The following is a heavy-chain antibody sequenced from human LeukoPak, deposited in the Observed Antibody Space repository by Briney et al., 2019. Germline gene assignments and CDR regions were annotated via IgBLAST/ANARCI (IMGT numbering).Heavy chain of an antibody. D-gene: IGHD6-13*01. CDR3: ASQQQLVTYLGY. CDR1: GYTFTSYG. CDR2: ISAYNGNT. J-gene: IGHJ4*02. Sequence: GASVKVSCKASGYTFTSYGISWVRQAPGQGLEWMGWISAYNGNTKYSQKFQGRVTITRDTSASTAYMELSSLRSEDTAVYYCASQQQLVTYLGYWGQGTLVTVSS. V-gene: IGHV1-18*01.